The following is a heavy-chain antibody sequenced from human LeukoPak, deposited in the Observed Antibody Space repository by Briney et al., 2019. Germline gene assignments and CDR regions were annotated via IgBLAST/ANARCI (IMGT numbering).Heavy chain of an antibody. D-gene: IGHD3-10*01. J-gene: IGHJ5*02. Sequence: PGGSLRLSCAASGFTFSNAWMSWVRQAPGKGLEWVGRIKSKTDGGTTDYAAPVEGRFTISRDDSKNTVYLQMSSLKSEDTAVYYCTKEASGALDPWGQGTLVTVSS. CDR2: IKSKTDGGTT. CDR3: TKEASGALDP. CDR1: GFTFSNAW. V-gene: IGHV3-15*01.